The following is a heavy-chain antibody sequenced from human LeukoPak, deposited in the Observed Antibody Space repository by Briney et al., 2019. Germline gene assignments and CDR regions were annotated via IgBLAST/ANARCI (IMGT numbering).Heavy chain of an antibody. CDR2: INHSGST. D-gene: IGHD3-3*01. Sequence: KPSETLSLTCAVYGGSFSGYYWSWIRQPPGKGLEWIGEINHSGSTNYNPSLKNRVTISVDTSKNQFSLKLSSVTAADTAVYYCARGGRGITIFGVVNRGTFAYWGQGTLVTVSS. V-gene: IGHV4-34*01. CDR1: GGSFSGYY. CDR3: ARGGRGITIFGVVNRGTFAY. J-gene: IGHJ4*02.